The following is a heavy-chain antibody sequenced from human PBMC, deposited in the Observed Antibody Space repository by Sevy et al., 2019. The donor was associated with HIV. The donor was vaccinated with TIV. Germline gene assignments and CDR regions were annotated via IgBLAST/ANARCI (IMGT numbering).Heavy chain of an antibody. CDR3: ANLKAPNANDVGKFGP. CDR1: GGSINKNS. Sequence: SETLSLTCTVSGGSINKNSWTWIRQPPGKGLEWIGCIYYDGSTNYNPSFKNRVTISVDMSKNHFYLNLGPVTAADTALYYCANLKAPNANDVGKFGPWGQGTLVTVSS. V-gene: IGHV4-59*01. CDR2: IYYDGST. D-gene: IGHD1-1*01. J-gene: IGHJ5*02.